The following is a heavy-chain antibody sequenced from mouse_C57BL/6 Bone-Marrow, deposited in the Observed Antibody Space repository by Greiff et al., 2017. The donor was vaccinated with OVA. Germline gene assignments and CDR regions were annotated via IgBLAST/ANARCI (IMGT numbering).Heavy chain of an antibody. V-gene: IGHV1-82*01. J-gene: IGHJ2*01. Sequence: VQLQQSGPELVKPGASVKISCKASGYAFSSSWMNWVKQRPGKGLEWIGRIYPGDGDTNYNGKFKGKATLTADKSSSTAYMQLSSLTSEDSAVYFCARGRILLYPLFDYWGQGTTLTVSS. CDR3: ARGRILLYPLFDY. D-gene: IGHD2-12*01. CDR2: IYPGDGDT. CDR1: GYAFSSSW.